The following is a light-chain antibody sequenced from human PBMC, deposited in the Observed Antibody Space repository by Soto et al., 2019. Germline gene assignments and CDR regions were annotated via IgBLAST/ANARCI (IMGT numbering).Light chain of an antibody. J-gene: IGLJ1*01. CDR3: QSYDSSLSGSGV. Sequence: QSVLTQPPSVSGAPGQRVTISCTGSSSNIGAGYDVHWYQQLPGTAPKFLIYGNSNRPSGVPDRFSGSKSGTSASLAITRLQAEYEADYYCQSYDSSLSGSGVFGTGTKVTVL. CDR2: GNS. CDR1: SSNIGAGYD. V-gene: IGLV1-40*01.